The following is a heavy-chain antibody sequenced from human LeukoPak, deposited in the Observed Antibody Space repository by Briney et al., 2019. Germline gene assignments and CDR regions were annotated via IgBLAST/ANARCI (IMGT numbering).Heavy chain of an antibody. CDR1: GFTFTTYT. J-gene: IGHJ4*02. CDR3: TTDTEGEMATIPIDY. D-gene: IGHD5-24*01. V-gene: IGHV3-21*01. CDR2: ISSSSSYI. Sequence: GGSLRLSCAASGFTFTTYTMNWVRQAPGKGLEWVSSISSSSSYIYYADSVKGRFTISRDNAKNSLYLQMNSLRAEDTAVYYCTTDTEGEMATIPIDYWGQGTLVTVSS.